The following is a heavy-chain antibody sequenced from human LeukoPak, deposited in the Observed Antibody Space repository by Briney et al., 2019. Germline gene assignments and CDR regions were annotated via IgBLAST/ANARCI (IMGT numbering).Heavy chain of an antibody. CDR2: IYSGGST. CDR3: ARDNSPDYGSGSYYDY. D-gene: IGHD3-10*01. J-gene: IGHJ4*02. Sequence: PGGSLRLSCAVSGFTFSSYGMSWVRQAPGKGLEWVSVIYSGGSTYYADSVKGRFTISRDNSKNTLYLQMNSLRAEDTAVYYCARDNSPDYGSGSYYDYWGQGTLATVSS. V-gene: IGHV3-53*01. CDR1: GFTFSSYG.